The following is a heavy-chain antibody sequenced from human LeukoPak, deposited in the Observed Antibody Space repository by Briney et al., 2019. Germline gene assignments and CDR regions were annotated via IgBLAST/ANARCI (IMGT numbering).Heavy chain of an antibody. J-gene: IGHJ6*02. CDR3: AKDIVRHSSGWYQGYYYYGMDV. Sequence: RSLILSCAASGFTFSSYGMHWVRQAPGKGLAWVAVISYDGSNKYYADSVKGRFTISRDNSKNTLYLQMNSLRAEDTAVYYCAKDIVRHSSGWYQGYYYYGMDVWGQGTTVTVSS. D-gene: IGHD6-19*01. V-gene: IGHV3-30*18. CDR1: GFTFSSYG. CDR2: ISYDGSNK.